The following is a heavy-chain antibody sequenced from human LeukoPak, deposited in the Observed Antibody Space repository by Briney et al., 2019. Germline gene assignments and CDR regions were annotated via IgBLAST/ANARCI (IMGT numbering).Heavy chain of an antibody. Sequence: SETPSLTCTVSGGSISSYYWSWIRQPPGKGLEWIGYIYYSGSTNYTPSLKSRVTISVDTSKNQFSLKLSSVTAADTAVYYCARGGTYYDFWTGGDYYYYYGMDVWGQGTTVTVSS. J-gene: IGHJ6*02. CDR1: GGSISSYY. V-gene: IGHV4-59*01. D-gene: IGHD3-3*01. CDR2: IYYSGST. CDR3: ARGGTYYDFWTGGDYYYYYGMDV.